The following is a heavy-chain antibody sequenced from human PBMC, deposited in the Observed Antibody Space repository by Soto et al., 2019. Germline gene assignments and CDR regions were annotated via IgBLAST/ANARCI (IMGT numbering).Heavy chain of an antibody. V-gene: IGHV4-31*03. J-gene: IGHJ6*03. CDR1: GGSISSGGYY. CDR2: IYYSGST. Sequence: PSETLSLTCTVSGGSISSGGYYWSWIRQHPGKGLEWIGYIYYSGSTYYNPSLKSRVTISVDTSKNQFSLKLSSVTAADTAVYYCAREIPSSSYYYMDVWGKGTTVTVSS. CDR3: AREIPSSSYYYMDV.